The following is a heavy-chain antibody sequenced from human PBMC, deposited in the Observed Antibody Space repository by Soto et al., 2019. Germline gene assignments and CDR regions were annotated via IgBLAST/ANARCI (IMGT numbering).Heavy chain of an antibody. CDR1: GGSFSGYY. CDR2: INHSGST. D-gene: IGHD2-2*01. V-gene: IGHV4-34*01. Sequence: SETLSLTCAVYGGSFSGYYWSWIRQPPGKGLEWIGEINHSGSTNYNPSLKSRVTISVDTSKNQFSLKLSSVTAADTAVYYCAREPDSRSVVLAAIAFDYWGQGTLVTVSS. CDR3: AREPDSRSVVLAAIAFDY. J-gene: IGHJ4*02.